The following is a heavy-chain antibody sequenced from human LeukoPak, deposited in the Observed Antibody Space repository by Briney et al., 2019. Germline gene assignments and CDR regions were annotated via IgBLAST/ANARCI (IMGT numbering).Heavy chain of an antibody. CDR2: IIPIFGTA. J-gene: IGHJ6*02. Sequence: SVKVSCKPSGYTFTDYAISWVRQAPGQGLEWMGGIIPIFGTANYAQKFQGRVTITADESTSTAYMELSSLRSEDTAVYYCASAVDTAMVTAPYYYGMDVWGQGTTVTVSS. D-gene: IGHD5-18*01. V-gene: IGHV1-69*13. CDR3: ASAVDTAMVTAPYYYGMDV. CDR1: GYTFTDYA.